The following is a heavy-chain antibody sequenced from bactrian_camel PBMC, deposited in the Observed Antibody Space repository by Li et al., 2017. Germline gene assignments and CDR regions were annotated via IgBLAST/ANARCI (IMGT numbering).Heavy chain of an antibody. V-gene: IGHV3S40*01. CDR2: ITSGGRRT. Sequence: VQLVESGGGLVQPGESLRLSCAASGFTFSTNCMSWVRRAPGKGLEWVSGITSGGRRTYYADSVKGRFTISRDNAKNTLFLQMNSLKPEDTAMYYCANLDGHYWGQGTQVTVS. CDR1: GFTFSTNC. J-gene: IGHJ4*01. CDR3: ANLDGHY.